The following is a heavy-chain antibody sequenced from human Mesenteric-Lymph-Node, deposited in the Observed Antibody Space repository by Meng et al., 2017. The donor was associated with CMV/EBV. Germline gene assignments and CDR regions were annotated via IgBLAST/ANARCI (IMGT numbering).Heavy chain of an antibody. D-gene: IGHD1-7*01. CDR2: IYSGGSST. CDR3: ASRYNWNYGIRDY. V-gene: IGHV3-23*03. Sequence: GESLKISCAASGFTFSSYAMSWVRQAPGKGLEWVSVIYSGGSSTYYADSVKGRFTISRDNSKNTLYLQMNSLRAEDTAVYYCASRYNWNYGIRDYWGQGTLVTVSS. CDR1: GFTFSSYA. J-gene: IGHJ4*02.